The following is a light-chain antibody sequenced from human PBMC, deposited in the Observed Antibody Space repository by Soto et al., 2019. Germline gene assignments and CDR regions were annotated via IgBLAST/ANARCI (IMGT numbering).Light chain of an antibody. CDR1: QSVSSSY. J-gene: IGKJ5*01. Sequence: EIVLTQSPGTLSLSPGERATLSCRASQSVSSSYLAWYQQKPGQAPRLLIYGASNRATGIPDRFSGSGSGTDFTFTISRLEPEDFAVYYCQQYGSSPRTFGQGTRLEIK. CDR3: QQYGSSPRT. V-gene: IGKV3-20*01. CDR2: GAS.